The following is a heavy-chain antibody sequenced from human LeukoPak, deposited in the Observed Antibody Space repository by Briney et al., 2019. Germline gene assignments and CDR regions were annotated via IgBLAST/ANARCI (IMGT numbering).Heavy chain of an antibody. J-gene: IGHJ5*02. CDR3: VRVPTSWFDP. Sequence: GGSLRLSCAASGFTFSSCWMPWVRQAPGKGLVWVSRINSDGTTINYADSVKGRFTISKDDAKNTLYLQMNSLRVEDTAVYYCVRVPTSWFDPWGQGTLVTVSS. V-gene: IGHV3-74*01. CDR2: INSDGTTI. CDR1: GFTFSSCW. D-gene: IGHD1-1*01.